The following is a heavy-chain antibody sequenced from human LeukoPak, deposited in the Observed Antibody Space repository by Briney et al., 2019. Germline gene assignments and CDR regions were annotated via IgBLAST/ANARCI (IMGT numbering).Heavy chain of an antibody. D-gene: IGHD1-26*01. J-gene: IGHJ4*02. CDR3: AGVGATSDY. CDR1: GGSISSGGYS. CDR2: IYHSGST. V-gene: IGHV4-30-2*01. Sequence: PSQTLSLTCAVSGGSISSGGYSWSWIRQPPGKGLEWIGYIYHSGSTYYNPSLKSRVTISVDRSKNQFSLKLSSVTAADTAVYYCAGVGATSDYWGQGTLVTVSS.